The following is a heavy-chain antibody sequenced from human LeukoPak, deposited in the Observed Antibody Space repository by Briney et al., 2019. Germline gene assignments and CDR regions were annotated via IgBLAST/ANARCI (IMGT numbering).Heavy chain of an antibody. V-gene: IGHV4-39*01. CDR1: GGSIISSSYN. J-gene: IGHJ1*01. CDR2: IYYSGST. Sequence: PSETLSLTCAVSGGSIISSSYNWGWIRQPPGKGLEWIGSIYYSGSTYYNPSLKSRVTASMDTSKNQFSLKLSSVTAADTAMYYCARSSEATVAPIKRYLENWGQGTLVTVSS. CDR3: ARSSEATVAPIKRYLEN. D-gene: IGHD5-12*01.